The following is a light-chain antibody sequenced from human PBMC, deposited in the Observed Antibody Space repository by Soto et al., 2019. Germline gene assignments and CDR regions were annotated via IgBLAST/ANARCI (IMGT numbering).Light chain of an antibody. Sequence: DIQVTQSPSTLSASVGDRVTITCRTSQNINTWLAWFQKKPGKAPKVLLSKASTLQSGVPSRFSGGGSAKEFTHNISSLQAEDLEIYYGQQYFANSPWTFGQGTKVEIK. CDR1: QNINTW. V-gene: IGKV1-5*03. CDR3: QQYFANSPWT. CDR2: KAS. J-gene: IGKJ1*01.